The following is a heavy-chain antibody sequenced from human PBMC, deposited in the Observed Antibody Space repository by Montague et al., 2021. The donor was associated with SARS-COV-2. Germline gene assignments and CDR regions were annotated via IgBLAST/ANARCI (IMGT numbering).Heavy chain of an antibody. CDR1: GGSFSGYY. CDR3: ARGRKRITVVRGVIIDWFDP. Sequence: SETLSLTCAVYGGSFSGYYWSWIRQPPGKGLEWIGEINHSGSTNYNPSLKSRVTISVDTSKNQFSLKLSSVTAAGTAVYYCARGRKRITVVRGVIIDWFDPWGQGTRATVSS. D-gene: IGHD3-10*01. J-gene: IGHJ5*02. V-gene: IGHV4-34*01. CDR2: INHSGST.